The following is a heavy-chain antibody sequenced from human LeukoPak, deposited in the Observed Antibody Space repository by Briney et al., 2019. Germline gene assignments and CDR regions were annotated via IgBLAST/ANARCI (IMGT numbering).Heavy chain of an antibody. V-gene: IGHV1-2*02. CDR2: INPNSGGT. CDR1: GYTFTGYY. D-gene: IGHD2-2*01. Sequence: ASVKVSCKASGYTFTGYYMHWVRQAPGQGLEWMGWINPNSGGTNYAQKFQGRVTLTRDTSISTAYMELTSLRADDTALYYCARVGQPTDFVVVPSARSDLGMFDYWGQGSLVTVSS. J-gene: IGHJ4*02. CDR3: ARVGQPTDFVVVPSARSDLGMFDY.